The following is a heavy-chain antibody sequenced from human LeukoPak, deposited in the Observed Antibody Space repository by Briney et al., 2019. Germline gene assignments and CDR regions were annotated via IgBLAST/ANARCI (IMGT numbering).Heavy chain of an antibody. J-gene: IGHJ4*02. V-gene: IGHV4-4*07. CDR1: GGSISSYY. CDR3: ASNRITMVRGGGGRIDY. CDR2: IFTSGST. D-gene: IGHD3-10*01. Sequence: PSETLSLTCTVSGGSISSYYWSWIRQPAGKCLEWIGCIFTSGSTNYNPSLKSRVTISVDKSKNQYSLKLSSVTAADTAVYYCASNRITMVRGGGGRIDYWGQGTLALVSS.